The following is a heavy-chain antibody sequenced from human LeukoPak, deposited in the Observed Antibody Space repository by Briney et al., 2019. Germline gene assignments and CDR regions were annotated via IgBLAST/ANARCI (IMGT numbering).Heavy chain of an antibody. J-gene: IGHJ4*02. D-gene: IGHD3-9*01. Sequence: GGSLRLSCAASGFTFSNAWMSWVRQAPGKGLEWVGRIKSKTDGGTTDYAAPVKGRFTISRDDSKNTLYLQMNSLKTEATAMYYWTTDPGGTINYWGQGTLVTVSS. CDR3: TTDPGGTINY. CDR2: IKSKTDGGTT. V-gene: IGHV3-15*01. CDR1: GFTFSNAW.